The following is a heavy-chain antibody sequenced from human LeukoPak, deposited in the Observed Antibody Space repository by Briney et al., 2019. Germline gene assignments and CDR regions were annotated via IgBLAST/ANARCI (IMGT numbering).Heavy chain of an antibody. D-gene: IGHD6-19*01. V-gene: IGHV1-2*02. CDR3: VRARRGWAFDS. CDR1: GYSITDYY. J-gene: IGHJ4*02. CDR2: INPNNAAT. Sequence: ASVKVSCNASGYSITDYYLHWVRQAPGQGLDYMGWINPNNAATNYPQRFQGRVSMTIDTSISTAYMEVSGLTSDDTAVYYCVRARRGWAFDSWGQGTLVTVSS.